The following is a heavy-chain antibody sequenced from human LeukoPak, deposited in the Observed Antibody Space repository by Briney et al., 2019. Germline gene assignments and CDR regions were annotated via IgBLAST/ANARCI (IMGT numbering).Heavy chain of an antibody. CDR1: GFTFSSYA. CDR2: ISKDGSDK. J-gene: IGHJ4*02. V-gene: IGHV3-30-3*01. CDR3: ARDYWLNYDY. D-gene: IGHD1-7*01. Sequence: GGSLRLSCAASGFTFSSYAMHWVRQAPGKGLEWVAVISKDGSDKYYPGSVRGRFTISRDNSKNTIYLQMDSLRAEDTAIYYCARDYWLNYDYWGQGTLVTVSS.